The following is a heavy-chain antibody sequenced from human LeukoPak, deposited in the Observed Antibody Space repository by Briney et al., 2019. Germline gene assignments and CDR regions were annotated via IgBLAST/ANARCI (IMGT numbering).Heavy chain of an antibody. CDR1: GGSISSYY. J-gene: IGHJ5*02. CDR3: ARHAGNWFDP. V-gene: IGHV4-59*08. CDR2: IYYSGST. D-gene: IGHD3-10*01. Sequence: SETLSLTCTVSGGSISSYYWSWIRQPPGKGLEWIGYIYYSGSTNYNPSLKSRVTISVDTSKNQFSLKPSSVTAADTAVYYCARHAGNWFDPWGQGTLVTVSS.